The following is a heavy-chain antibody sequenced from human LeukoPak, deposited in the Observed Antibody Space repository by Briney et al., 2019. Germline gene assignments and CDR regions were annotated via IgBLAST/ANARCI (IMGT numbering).Heavy chain of an antibody. V-gene: IGHV4-59*01. J-gene: IGHJ3*02. D-gene: IGHD5-18*01. CDR3: ARPYSYGYRADAFDI. CDR1: GGSISSYY. CDR2: IYYSGST. Sequence: SETPSLTCTVSGGSISSYYWSWIRQPPGKGLEWIGYIYYSGSTNYNPSLKSRVTISVDTSKNQFSLKLSSVTAADTAVYYCARPYSYGYRADAFDIWGQGTMVTVSS.